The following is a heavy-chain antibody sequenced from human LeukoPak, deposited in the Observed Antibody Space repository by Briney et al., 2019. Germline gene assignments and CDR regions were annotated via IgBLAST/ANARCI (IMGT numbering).Heavy chain of an antibody. CDR1: GGTFSSYA. CDR2: ISAYNGNT. Sequence: ASVKVSCKASGGTFSSYAISWVRQAPGQGLEWMGWISAYNGNTHYAQKLPGRVTMTTDTSTSTVYMELRSLRSDDTAVYYCARGSPPRRNYDSRGYYSYYFDYWGQGTLVTVSS. J-gene: IGHJ4*02. CDR3: ARGSPPRRNYDSRGYYSYYFDY. D-gene: IGHD3-22*01. V-gene: IGHV1-18*01.